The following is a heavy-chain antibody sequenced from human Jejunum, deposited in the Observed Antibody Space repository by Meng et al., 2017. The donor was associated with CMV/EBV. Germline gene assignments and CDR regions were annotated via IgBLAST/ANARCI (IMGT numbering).Heavy chain of an antibody. V-gene: IGHV4-4*02. CDR1: SSRNW. Sequence: SSRNWWRWVRQSPGKGLEWVGEMSPTASSKFNPSLKSRVTMSLDPSRNQFSLQLASVTAADTAVYYCARGRSTWTTSYEGTFNYWGQGILVTVSS. D-gene: IGHD3-16*01. CDR3: ARGRSTWTTSYEGTFNY. J-gene: IGHJ4*02. CDR2: MSPTASS.